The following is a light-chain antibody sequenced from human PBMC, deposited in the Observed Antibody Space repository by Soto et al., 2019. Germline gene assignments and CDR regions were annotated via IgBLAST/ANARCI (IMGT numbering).Light chain of an antibody. Sequence: SYELTQPPSVSVSPGQTASVTCSGVKLGDKYVSWYRQKPGQSPVLDIYQDNKRPSGIPERFSGSNSGNTATLTINGTQAMDEADYYCQAWDSSTVYVFGTGTKVTVL. CDR2: QDN. J-gene: IGLJ1*01. CDR1: KLGDKY. CDR3: QAWDSSTVYV. V-gene: IGLV3-1*01.